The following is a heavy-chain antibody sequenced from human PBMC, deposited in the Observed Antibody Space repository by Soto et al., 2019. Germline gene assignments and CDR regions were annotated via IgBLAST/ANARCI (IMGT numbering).Heavy chain of an antibody. CDR3: ATTIFGVVSWFDP. CDR2: IYYSGST. J-gene: IGHJ5*02. V-gene: IGHV4-59*05. CDR1: GGSISSYY. Sequence: TSETLSLTCTVSGGSISSYYWSWIRQPPGKGLEWIGSIYYSGSTYYNPSLKSRVTISVDTSKNQFSLKPSSVTAGDTAVYYCATTIFGVVSWFDPWGQGTLVTVSS. D-gene: IGHD3-3*01.